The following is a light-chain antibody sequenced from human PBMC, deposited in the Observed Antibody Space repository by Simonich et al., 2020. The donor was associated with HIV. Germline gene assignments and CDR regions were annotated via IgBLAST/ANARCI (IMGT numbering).Light chain of an antibody. CDR1: QDISNY. CDR2: DAS. J-gene: IGKJ4*01. Sequence: DIQMTQSPSSLSASVGDRVTITCQASQDISNYLNWSQQKPGKDPKLLIYDASNLETGVPSRFSGSGSGTDFTFTISSLQPEDIATYYCQQYDNLPLTFGGGTKVEIK. CDR3: QQYDNLPLT. V-gene: IGKV1-33*01.